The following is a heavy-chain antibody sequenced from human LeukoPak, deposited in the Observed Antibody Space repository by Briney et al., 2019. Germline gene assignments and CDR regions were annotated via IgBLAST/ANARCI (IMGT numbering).Heavy chain of an antibody. CDR3: ARAPSGSYGAFDY. CDR1: GGSISSGDYY. Sequence: RTSETLSLTCTVSGGSISSGDYYWSWIRQPPGKGLEWIGYIYYSGSTNYNPSLKSRVTISVDTSKNQFSLKLSSVTAADTAVYYCARAPSGSYGAFDYWGQGTLVTVSS. V-gene: IGHV4-61*08. J-gene: IGHJ4*02. D-gene: IGHD1-26*01. CDR2: IYYSGST.